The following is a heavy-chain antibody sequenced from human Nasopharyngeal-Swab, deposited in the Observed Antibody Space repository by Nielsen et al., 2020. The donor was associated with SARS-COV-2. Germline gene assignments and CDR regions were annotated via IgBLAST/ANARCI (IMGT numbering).Heavy chain of an antibody. CDR2: ISSSSSYI. CDR1: GLTFSSYS. V-gene: IGHV3-21*06. Sequence: GESLKISCAASGLTFSSYSMNWVRQAPGKGLEWVSSISSSSSYIYYADSVEGRFTISRDNAKNSLYLQMNSLRAEDTAVYYCASYVAGTPTYYYYYMDVWGKGTTVTVSS. D-gene: IGHD1/OR15-1a*01. J-gene: IGHJ6*03. CDR3: ASYVAGTPTYYYYYMDV.